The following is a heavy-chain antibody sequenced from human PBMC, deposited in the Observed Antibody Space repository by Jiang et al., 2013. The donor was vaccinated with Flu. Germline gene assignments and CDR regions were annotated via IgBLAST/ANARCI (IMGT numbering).Heavy chain of an antibody. CDR3: ARALSGYCSSTSCYEGAFDI. CDR2: ISAYNGNT. J-gene: IGHJ3*02. Sequence: AEVKKPGASVKVSCKASGYTFTSYGISWVRQAPGQGLEWMGWISAYNGNTNYAQKLQGRVTMTTDTSTSTAYMELRSLRSDDTAVYYCARALSGYCSSTSCYEGAFDIWGQGTMVTVSS. V-gene: IGHV1-18*01. CDR1: GYTFTSYG. D-gene: IGHD2-2*01.